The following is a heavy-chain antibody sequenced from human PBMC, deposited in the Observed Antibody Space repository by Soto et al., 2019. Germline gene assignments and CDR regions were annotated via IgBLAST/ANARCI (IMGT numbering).Heavy chain of an antibody. CDR2: IIPILGIA. D-gene: IGHD3-3*01. CDR1: GGSFSTYG. J-gene: IGHJ5*02. CDR3: ARGGQRPYYDFWSGYSDWFDP. V-gene: IGHV1-69*04. Sequence: GASGKVSCKASGGSFSTYGINWVRLAPGQGLEWMGRIIPILGIANYAQKFQGRVTMTRNTSISTAYMELSSLRSEDTAVYYCARGGQRPYYDFWSGYSDWFDPWGQGTLVTVSS.